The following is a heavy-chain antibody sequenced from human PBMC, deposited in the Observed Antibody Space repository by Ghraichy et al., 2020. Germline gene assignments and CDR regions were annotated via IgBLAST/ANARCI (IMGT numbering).Heavy chain of an antibody. Sequence: GESLNISCAASGFTFSSYAMSWVRQAPGKGLEWVSAISGSGGSTYYADSVKGRFTISRDNFKNTLYLQMNSLRAEDTAVYYCAKGVLWFGELPLDAFDIWGQGTMVTVSS. J-gene: IGHJ3*02. CDR3: AKGVLWFGELPLDAFDI. D-gene: IGHD3-10*01. CDR2: ISGSGGST. CDR1: GFTFSSYA. V-gene: IGHV3-23*01.